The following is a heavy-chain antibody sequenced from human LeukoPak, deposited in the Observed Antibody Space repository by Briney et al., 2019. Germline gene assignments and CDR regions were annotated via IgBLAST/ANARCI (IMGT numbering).Heavy chain of an antibody. CDR3: ARVRAAAGTGDFDY. CDR2: IKSDGSST. V-gene: IGHV3-74*01. J-gene: IGHJ4*02. D-gene: IGHD6-13*01. Sequence: QTGGSLRLSCAASGFTFSSYWMHWVRQAPGKGLVWVSCIKSDGSSTIYADSVKGRFTISRDNAKNTLYLQMNSLRAEDTAVYYCARVRAAAGTGDFDYWGQGTLVTVSS. CDR1: GFTFSSYW.